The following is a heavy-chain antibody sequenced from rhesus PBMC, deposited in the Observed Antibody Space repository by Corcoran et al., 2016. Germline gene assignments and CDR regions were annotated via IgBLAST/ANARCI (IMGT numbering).Heavy chain of an antibody. J-gene: IGHJ4*01. CDR1: GGSISSSY. D-gene: IGHD5-30*01. V-gene: IGHV4-169*02. CDR2: VYGSGSST. CDR3: ASDPDTAGTGPFDY. Sequence: QLQLQESGPGLVKPSETLSVTCAVSGGSISSSYWSWIRQAPGKGLEWIGYVYGSGSSTNYNPSLKGRVTLSVDTSKNQLSLKLSSVTAADTAVYYCASDPDTAGTGPFDYWGQGVLVTVSS.